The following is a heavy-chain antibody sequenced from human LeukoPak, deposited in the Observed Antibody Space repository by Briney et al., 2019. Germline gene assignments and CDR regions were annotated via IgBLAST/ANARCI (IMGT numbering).Heavy chain of an antibody. Sequence: GGSLRLSCAASGFTFSSYSMNWVRQAPGKGLEWVSSISSSSSYIYYADSVKGRFTISRDNAKNSLYLQMNSLRAEDTAVYYCARVANEVLSSWFDPWGQGTLVTVSS. J-gene: IGHJ5*02. CDR3: ARVANEVLSSWFDP. CDR2: ISSSSSYI. D-gene: IGHD3-16*01. V-gene: IGHV3-21*01. CDR1: GFTFSSYS.